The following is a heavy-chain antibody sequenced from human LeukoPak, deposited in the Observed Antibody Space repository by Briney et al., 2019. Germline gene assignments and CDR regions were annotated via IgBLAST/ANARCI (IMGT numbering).Heavy chain of an antibody. D-gene: IGHD2-2*01. CDR1: GFTFSNDW. CDR2: INQDESKK. V-gene: IGHV3-7*01. J-gene: IGHJ4*02. Sequence: GGALRLSCAASGFTFSNDWMCGGRQAPGKGLEWVANINQDESKKYYADSVKGRFTISRDNAKNSLYLQMSSLTAEDTAIYYCARDHAYRADYWGQGTLVTVSS. CDR3: ARDHAYRADY.